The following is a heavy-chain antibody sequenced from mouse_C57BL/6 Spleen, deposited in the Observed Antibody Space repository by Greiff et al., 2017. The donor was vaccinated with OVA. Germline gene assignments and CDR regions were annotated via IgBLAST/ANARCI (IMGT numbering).Heavy chain of an antibody. Sequence: DVMLVESGGDLVKPGGSLKLSCAASGFTFSSYGMSWVRQTPDKRLEWVATISSGGSYTYYPDSVKGRFTISRDNAKNTLYLQMSSLKSEDTAMYYCARQEVAYWGQGTTLTVSS. CDR2: ISSGGSYT. J-gene: IGHJ2*01. CDR3: ARQEVAY. V-gene: IGHV5-6*02. CDR1: GFTFSSYG.